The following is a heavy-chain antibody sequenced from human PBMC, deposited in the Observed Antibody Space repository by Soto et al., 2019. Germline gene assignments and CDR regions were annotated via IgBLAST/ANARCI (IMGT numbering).Heavy chain of an antibody. D-gene: IGHD2-2*01. CDR3: AKGVVPAAYYFDY. CDR2: ISGSGVST. CDR1: GFTFRNYA. Sequence: GGSLRLACAGSGFTFRNYAIHWFRQAPGKGLEWVSAISGSGVSTYYADSVKGRFTISRDNSKNTLYLQMNSLRAEDTAVYYCAKGVVPAAYYFDYWGQGTLVT. J-gene: IGHJ4*02. V-gene: IGHV3-23*01.